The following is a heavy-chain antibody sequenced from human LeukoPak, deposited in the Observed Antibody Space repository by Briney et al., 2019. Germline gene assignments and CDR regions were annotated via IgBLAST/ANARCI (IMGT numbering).Heavy chain of an antibody. V-gene: IGHV3-11*04. CDR3: ARDGSGSYHFDY. D-gene: IGHD1-26*01. Sequence: GGSLRLSCAASGFTFSVYYMSWIRQAPGKGLEWVSYISSSGSTIYYADSVRGRFTISRDNAVNSLYLQMNSLRAEDTAVYYCARDGSGSYHFDYWGQGTLVTVSS. CDR1: GFTFSVYY. CDR2: ISSSGSTI. J-gene: IGHJ4*02.